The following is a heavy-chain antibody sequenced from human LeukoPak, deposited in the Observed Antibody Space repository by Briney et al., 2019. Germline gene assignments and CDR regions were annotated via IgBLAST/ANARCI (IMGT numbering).Heavy chain of an antibody. D-gene: IGHD2-15*01. Sequence: GGSLRLSCAVSGFTFSSRAMSWVRQAPGKGLEWVSGISGSGGSTYYADSVKGRFTISRDNSKNTVYMQMNSLRAEDTAVYYCARDREVVAFDIWGQGTMVTVSS. J-gene: IGHJ3*02. CDR3: ARDREVVAFDI. CDR2: ISGSGGST. V-gene: IGHV3-23*01. CDR1: GFTFSSRA.